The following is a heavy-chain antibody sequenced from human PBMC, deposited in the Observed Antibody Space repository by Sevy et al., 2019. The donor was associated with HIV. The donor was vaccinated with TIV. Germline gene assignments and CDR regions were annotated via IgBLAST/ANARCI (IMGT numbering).Heavy chain of an antibody. CDR3: AKKYGPTKVVPGTGAFDH. V-gene: IGHV3-23*01. Sequence: GGSLRLSCAASGFTFSSSAINWVRQAPGKGLEWVSVISASGGSTYYADSVKGRFTISRDNSKNTLYLQMNSLRAEDTAVYYCAKKYGPTKVVPGTGAFDHWGQGTPVTVSS. CDR2: ISASGGST. CDR1: GFTFSSSA. J-gene: IGHJ4*02. D-gene: IGHD3-22*01.